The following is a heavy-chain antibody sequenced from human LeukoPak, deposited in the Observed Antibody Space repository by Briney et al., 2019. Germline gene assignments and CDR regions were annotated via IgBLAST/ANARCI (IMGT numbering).Heavy chain of an antibody. V-gene: IGHV3-23*01. CDR1: GFTFSAYA. CDR2: ISGSGGST. Sequence: GGSLRLSCTASGFTFSAYAMMWVRQAPGKGLEWVSAISGSGGSTYYTDSVKGRFTISRDNSKNTLYLQMNSLRAEDTAVYYCAKSGGFSSSVNFDSWGQGTLVTVSS. D-gene: IGHD6-13*01. J-gene: IGHJ4*02. CDR3: AKSGGFSSSVNFDS.